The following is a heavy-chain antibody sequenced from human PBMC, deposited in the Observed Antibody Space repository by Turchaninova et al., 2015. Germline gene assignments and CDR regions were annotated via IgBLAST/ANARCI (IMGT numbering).Heavy chain of an antibody. CDR1: GFTVSSHY. J-gene: IGHJ4*02. CDR3: ARGGALDY. V-gene: IGHV3-53*01. CDR2: IYSGGST. Sequence: EVQLLESGGGLIQPGGSLRLSCAASGFTVSSHYTSWVRQAPGKGLDWVSVIYSGGSTYYADTVKGRFTISRDNAKNTVYLQMNSLRGDDTAVYYCARGGALDYWGQGILVTVSS.